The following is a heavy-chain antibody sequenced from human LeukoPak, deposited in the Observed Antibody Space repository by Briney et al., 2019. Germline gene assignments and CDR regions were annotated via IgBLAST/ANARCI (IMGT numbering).Heavy chain of an antibody. D-gene: IGHD3-22*01. Sequence: GGSLRLSCAASGFTFSRYWMSWVRQGQGKGLEWVATINQDGSGEYYVDSVKGRFTISRDNAKNSLYLQISGLRAEDTAVYHCARKLYYYDTSPAGWFDLWGQGTLVTVS. J-gene: IGHJ5*02. V-gene: IGHV3-7*01. CDR3: ARKLYYYDTSPAGWFDL. CDR2: INQDGSGE. CDR1: GFTFSRYW.